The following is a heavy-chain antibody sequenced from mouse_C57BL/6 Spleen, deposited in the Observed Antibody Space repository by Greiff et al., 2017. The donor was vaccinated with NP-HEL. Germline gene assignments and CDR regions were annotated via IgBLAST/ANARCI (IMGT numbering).Heavy chain of an antibody. Sequence: QVQLQQSGAELVKPGASVKMSCKASGYTFTSYWITWVKQRPGQGLEWIGDIYPGSGSTNYNEKFKRKATLTVDTSSSTAYMQLSSLTSEDSAVYYCARRSREFPSFAYWGQGTLVTVSA. CDR3: ARRSREFPSFAY. CDR2: IYPGSGST. V-gene: IGHV1-55*01. J-gene: IGHJ3*01. D-gene: IGHD1-1*01. CDR1: GYTFTSYW.